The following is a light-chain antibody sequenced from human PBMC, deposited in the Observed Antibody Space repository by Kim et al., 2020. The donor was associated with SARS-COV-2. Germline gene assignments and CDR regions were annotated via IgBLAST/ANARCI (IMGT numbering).Light chain of an antibody. CDR2: TDS. Sequence: GERCSIFCSGRSSNIDGSAVNWDQLLQGMAPNYRIYTDSGRPSGVPDRFSGSSSGTSASLAISGLQSEDEADYYCASWDDSLNGGIFGGGTHLTVL. CDR1: SSNIDGSA. CDR3: ASWDDSLNGGI. J-gene: IGLJ2*01. V-gene: IGLV1-44*01.